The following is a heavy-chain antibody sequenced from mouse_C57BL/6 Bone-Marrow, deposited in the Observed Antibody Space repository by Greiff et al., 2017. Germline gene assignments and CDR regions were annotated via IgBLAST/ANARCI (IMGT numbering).Heavy chain of an antibody. J-gene: IGHJ2*01. V-gene: IGHV3-6*01. Sequence: EVKLQESGPGLVKPSQSLSLTCSVTGYSITSGYYWNWLRQFPGNKLEWMGYISYDGSNNYNPSLKNRISITRDTSKNQFFLKLNSETTEDTATYYCARDLDYWGQGTTLTVSS. CDR3: ARDLDY. CDR1: GYSITSGYY. CDR2: ISYDGSN.